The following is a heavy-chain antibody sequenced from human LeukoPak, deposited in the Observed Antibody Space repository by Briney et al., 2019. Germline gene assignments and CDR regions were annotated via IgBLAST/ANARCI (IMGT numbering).Heavy chain of an antibody. Sequence: GASVKVSCKASGYTFTGYYMHWVRQAPGQGLEWMGWINPNSGGTNYAQKFQGWVTMTRDTSISTAYMELSRLRSDDTAVYYCARILGYCSSTSCYDWFDPWGQGTLVTASS. CDR1: GYTFTGYY. CDR2: INPNSGGT. D-gene: IGHD2-2*01. V-gene: IGHV1-2*04. J-gene: IGHJ5*02. CDR3: ARILGYCSSTSCYDWFDP.